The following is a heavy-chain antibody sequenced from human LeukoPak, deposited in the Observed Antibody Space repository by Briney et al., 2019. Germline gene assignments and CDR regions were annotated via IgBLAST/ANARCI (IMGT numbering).Heavy chain of an antibody. CDR3: ARVMDYYDSSGYGDAFDI. Sequence: GGSLTLSCAVSGLTFNNYWLHWVRQAPGEGLVWVSRINRDGSSTSDPDSVKGRFTISRDVAKNTLYMQMASLRDEDTALYYCARVMDYYDSSGYGDAFDIWGQGTMVTVSS. J-gene: IGHJ3*02. CDR1: GLTFNNYW. D-gene: IGHD3-22*01. V-gene: IGHV3-74*01. CDR2: INRDGSST.